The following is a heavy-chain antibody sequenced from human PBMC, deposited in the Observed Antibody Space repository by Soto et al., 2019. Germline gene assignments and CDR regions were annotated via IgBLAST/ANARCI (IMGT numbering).Heavy chain of an antibody. CDR3: ARGPRGYVYYHGMDV. V-gene: IGHV4-4*07. CDR2: IDTSGTT. Sequence: SETLSLTCTVSGGSISSYYCSWIRQSAGKGLEWIGRIDTSGTTNYNPSLKSRVTMSVDASKNQFSLNLSSVTAADTAVYYCARGPRGYVYYHGMDVWGQGTTVTVS. CDR1: GGSISSYY. J-gene: IGHJ6*02. D-gene: IGHD3-10*01.